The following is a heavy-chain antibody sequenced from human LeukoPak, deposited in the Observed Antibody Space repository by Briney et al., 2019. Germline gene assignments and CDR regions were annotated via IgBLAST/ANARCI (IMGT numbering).Heavy chain of an antibody. CDR1: GYTFTSYG. D-gene: IGHD4-17*01. V-gene: IGHV1-2*06. Sequence: ASVKVSCKASGYTFTSYGISWARQAPGQGLEWMGRINPNNGVADYGQKFQGRVTMTRDTSIRTFYMELSRLRSDDTALYYCARVAYGNDATSFDYWGQGTLVTVSS. J-gene: IGHJ4*02. CDR2: INPNNGVA. CDR3: ARVAYGNDATSFDY.